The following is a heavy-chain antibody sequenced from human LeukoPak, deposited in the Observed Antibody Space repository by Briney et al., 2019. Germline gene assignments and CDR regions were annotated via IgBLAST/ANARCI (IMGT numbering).Heavy chain of an antibody. CDR2: IYHSGST. J-gene: IGHJ6*03. V-gene: IGHV4-38-2*02. Sequence: PSETLSLTCTVSGYSISSGYYWGWIRQPPGKGLEWIGSIYHSGSTYYNPSLKSRVTISVDTSKNQFSLKLSSVTAADTAVYYCARPTVPPLTYYYYYMDAWGKGTTVTVSS. CDR1: GYSISSGYY. CDR3: ARPTVPPLTYYYYYMDA. D-gene: IGHD1-1*01.